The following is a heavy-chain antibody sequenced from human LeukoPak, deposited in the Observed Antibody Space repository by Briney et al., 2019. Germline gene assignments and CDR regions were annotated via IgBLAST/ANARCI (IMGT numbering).Heavy chain of an antibody. CDR3: ARDVGGSLDH. CDR1: GFTFNTYW. J-gene: IGHJ4*02. Sequence: GGSLGLSCAASGFTFNTYWMAWVRQAPGKGLEWVANIKEDKSAKHQADSVKGRFTISRDNSQNFVYLQMSSLRGEDTAVYYCARDVGGSLDHWGRGTLVTVSS. D-gene: IGHD1-26*01. CDR2: IKEDKSAK. V-gene: IGHV3-7*01.